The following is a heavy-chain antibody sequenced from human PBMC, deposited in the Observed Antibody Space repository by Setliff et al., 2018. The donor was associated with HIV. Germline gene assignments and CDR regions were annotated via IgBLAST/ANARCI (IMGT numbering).Heavy chain of an antibody. V-gene: IGHV3-33*01. D-gene: IGHD5-18*01. Sequence: PGGSLRLSCAASGFMFSNYAMHWVRQAPGKGLEWVAHIWYDGSKTYYADSVKGRFTISRDNANNSLFLQMNSLRVEDTAVYYCARGEGGYTYENWFDSWGQGTLVTVSS. J-gene: IGHJ5*01. CDR3: ARGEGGYTYENWFDS. CDR2: IWYDGSKT. CDR1: GFMFSNYA.